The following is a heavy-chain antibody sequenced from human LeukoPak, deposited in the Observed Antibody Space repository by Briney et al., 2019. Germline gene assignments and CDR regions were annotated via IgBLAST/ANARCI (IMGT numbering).Heavy chain of an antibody. V-gene: IGHV4-34*01. CDR3: ARMPWGGAEEGDQLDLGEFDY. J-gene: IGHJ4*02. CDR2: INHSGST. D-gene: IGHD6-13*01. Sequence: PSETLSLTCAVYGGSFSGYYWSWIRQPPGKGLEWIGEINHSGSTNYNPSLKSRVTISVDTSKNQFSLKLSSVTAADTAVYYCARMPWGGAEEGDQLDLGEFDYWGQGTLVTVSS. CDR1: GGSFSGYY.